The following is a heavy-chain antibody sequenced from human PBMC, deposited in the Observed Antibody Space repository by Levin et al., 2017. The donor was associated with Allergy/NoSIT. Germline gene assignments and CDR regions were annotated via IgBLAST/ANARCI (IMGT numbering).Heavy chain of an antibody. V-gene: IGHV4-38-2*02. Sequence: PSETLSLTCTVSAYSISSDFYWGWVRQPPGKGLEWIGTIYHSGSTYYNPSLKSRVTVPVDTSKNQFSLKLTSVTASDTAVYYCARVDPGSRRTCYTDWFFDPWGRGTLVTVPA. CDR1: AYSISSDFY. J-gene: IGHJ2*01. D-gene: IGHD2-2*02. CDR3: ARVDPGSRRTCYTDWFFDP. CDR2: IYHSGST.